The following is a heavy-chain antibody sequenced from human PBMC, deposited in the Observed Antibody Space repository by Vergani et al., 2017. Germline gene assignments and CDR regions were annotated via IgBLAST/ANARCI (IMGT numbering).Heavy chain of an antibody. J-gene: IGHJ4*02. CDR1: GGSISSYY. V-gene: IGHV4-59*12. D-gene: IGHD6-19*01. Sequence: QVQLQESGPGLVKPSETLSLTCTVSGGSISSYYWSWIRQPPGKGLEWIGYIYYSGSTNYNPSLKSRVTISVDTSKNQFSLKLSSVTAADTAVYYCARITRIAVERGVDYWGQGTLVTVSS. CDR3: ARITRIAVERGVDY. CDR2: IYYSGST.